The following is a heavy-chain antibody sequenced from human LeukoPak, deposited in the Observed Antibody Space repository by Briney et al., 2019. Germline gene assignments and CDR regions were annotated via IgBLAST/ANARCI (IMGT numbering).Heavy chain of an antibody. CDR1: GFTFSSCS. D-gene: IGHD2-8*01. Sequence: GGSLRLSRAASGFTFSSCSMTWVRQAPGKGLEWVSSISSSSSYIYYADSVKGRFTISRDNAKNSLYLQMNSLRAEDTAVYYCAREMTRMHDLDYWGQGTLVTVSS. J-gene: IGHJ4*02. CDR3: AREMTRMHDLDY. CDR2: ISSSSSYI. V-gene: IGHV3-21*04.